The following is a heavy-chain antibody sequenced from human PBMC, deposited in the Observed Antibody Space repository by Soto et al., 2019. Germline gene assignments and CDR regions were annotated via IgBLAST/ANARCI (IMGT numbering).Heavy chain of an antibody. J-gene: IGHJ3*02. D-gene: IGHD3-22*01. CDR3: AKDHQYDSPYFDT. CDR2: ISYDGSNK. V-gene: IGHV3-30*18. CDR1: GFTFSSYG. Sequence: LRLSCAASGFTFSSYGMHWVRQAPGKGLEWVAVISYDGSNKYYADSVKGRFTISRDNSKNTLYLQMNSLRAEDTAVYYCAKDHQYDSPYFDTWGQGTMVTVSS.